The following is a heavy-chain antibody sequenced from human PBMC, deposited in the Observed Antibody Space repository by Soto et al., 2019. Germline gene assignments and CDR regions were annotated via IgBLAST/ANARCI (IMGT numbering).Heavy chain of an antibody. D-gene: IGHD2-21*02. CDR3: ARVGLPCGGDCYPAEYFQH. CDR1: GFTFSSYS. CDR2: ISSSSSTI. Sequence: PGGSLRLSCAASGFTFSSYSMNWVRQAPGKGLEWVSYISSSSSTIYYADSVKGRFTISRDNAKNSLYLQMNSLRDEDTAVYYCARVGLPCGGDCYPAEYFQHWGQGTLVTVS. V-gene: IGHV3-48*02. J-gene: IGHJ1*01.